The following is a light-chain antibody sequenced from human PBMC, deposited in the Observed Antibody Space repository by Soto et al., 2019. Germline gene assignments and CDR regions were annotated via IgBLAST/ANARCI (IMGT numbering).Light chain of an antibody. CDR1: QSVSSN. J-gene: IGKJ1*01. CDR3: QQYNNWPPWT. Sequence: EIVMTQSPATLSVSPGERATLSWMASQSVSSNLAWYQQKPGQAPRLLIYGASTRATGIPARFSGSGSGTEFTLTISSLQSEDFAVYYCQQYNNWPPWTFGQGTKVDI. CDR2: GAS. V-gene: IGKV3-15*01.